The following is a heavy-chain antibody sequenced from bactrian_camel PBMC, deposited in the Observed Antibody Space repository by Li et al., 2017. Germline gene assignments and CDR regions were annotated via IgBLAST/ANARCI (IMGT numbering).Heavy chain of an antibody. CDR1: GAASSRYC. Sequence: HVQLVESGGGSVQAGGSLRLSCTFSGAASSRYCMGWFRQGPGEEREGVAAISTGGGSTYYADSVKGRFTISRDNSKNTLFLQMSSLKTEDTAVYYCATSTLASWYVGLNYWGQGTQVTVSS. V-gene: IGHV3S57*01. CDR2: ISTGGGST. CDR3: ATSTLASWYVGLNY. J-gene: IGHJ4*01. D-gene: IGHD6*01.